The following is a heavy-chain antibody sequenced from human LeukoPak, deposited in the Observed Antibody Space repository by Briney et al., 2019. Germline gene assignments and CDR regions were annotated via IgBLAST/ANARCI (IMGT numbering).Heavy chain of an antibody. D-gene: IGHD6-19*01. CDR2: ISSSSSTI. CDR1: GFTFSSYS. CDR3: ARNGYSSGWPPKDY. V-gene: IGHV3-48*04. Sequence: GGSLRLSCAASGFTFSSYSMNWVRQAPGKGLEWVSYISSSSSTIYYADSVKGRFTISRDNAKNSLYLQMNSLRAEDTAVYYCARNGYSSGWPPKDYWGQGTLVTVSS. J-gene: IGHJ4*02.